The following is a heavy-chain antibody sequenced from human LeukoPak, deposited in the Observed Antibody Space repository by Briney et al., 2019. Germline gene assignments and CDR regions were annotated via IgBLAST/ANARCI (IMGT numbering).Heavy chain of an antibody. J-gene: IGHJ5*02. D-gene: IGHD3-10*01. Sequence: SETLSLTCTVSGYSISSGYYWGWIRLPPGKGLEWIGYIYHSGSTNYNPSLKSRVTISVDTSKNQFSLKLSSVTAADTAVYYCARLKAVLWFGELLFDPWGQGTLVTVSS. CDR3: ARLKAVLWFGELLFDP. CDR1: GYSISSGYY. CDR2: IYHSGST. V-gene: IGHV4-38-2*02.